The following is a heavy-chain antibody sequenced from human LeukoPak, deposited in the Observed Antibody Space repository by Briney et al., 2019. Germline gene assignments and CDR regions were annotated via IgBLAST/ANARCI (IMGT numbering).Heavy chain of an antibody. CDR1: GFTFSSYA. J-gene: IGHJ5*02. CDR2: ISGGGDNT. D-gene: IGHD3-3*01. Sequence: GGSLRLSCAASGFTFSSYAMSWVRQAPGKGLEWVSAISGGGDNTYYADSVKGRFTISRDNSKNTVYLQMNSLRAEDTAVYYCAKVSSWRWFDPWGQGTLVTVSS. V-gene: IGHV3-23*01. CDR3: AKVSSWRWFDP.